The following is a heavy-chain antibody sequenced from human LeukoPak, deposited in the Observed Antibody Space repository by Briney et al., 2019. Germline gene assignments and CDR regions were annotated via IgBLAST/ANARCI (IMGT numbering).Heavy chain of an antibody. CDR2: INFSGGST. J-gene: IGHJ5*02. D-gene: IGHD2-2*02. CDR1: GFTFSSYA. Sequence: GGSLRLSCAASGFTFSSYAMSWVRQAPGKGLEWVSAINFSGGSTYYADSVKGRFTISRDNSKNTLYLQMNSLRAEDTAVYYCAKHGGSTSCYTWGCWFDPWGPGTLVTVSS. CDR3: AKHGGSTSCYTWGCWFDP. V-gene: IGHV3-23*01.